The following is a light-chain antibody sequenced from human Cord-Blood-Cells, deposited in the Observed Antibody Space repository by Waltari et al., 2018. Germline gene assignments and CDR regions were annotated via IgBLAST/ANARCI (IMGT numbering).Light chain of an antibody. J-gene: IGLJ2*01. CDR1: SSDVGGYNH. CDR3: SSYTSSSTLE. V-gene: IGLV2-14*01. CDR2: EVS. Sequence: QSALPQPASVSGSPGQSITISCTGTSSDVGGYNHFSWYQQHPSKAPKLMIYEVSNRPSGVSNRFSGSKSGNTASLTISGLQAEDEADYYCSSYTSSSTLEFGGGTKLTVL.